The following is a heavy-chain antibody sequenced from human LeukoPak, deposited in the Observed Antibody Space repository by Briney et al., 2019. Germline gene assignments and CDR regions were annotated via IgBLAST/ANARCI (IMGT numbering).Heavy chain of an antibody. D-gene: IGHD6-19*01. CDR1: GFTFSSYA. V-gene: IGHV3-64*02. CDR2: ISSNGGST. CDR3: ARVQGSGWYDY. J-gene: IGHJ4*02. Sequence: GGSVRLSCAASGFTFSSYAMHWVRQAPGKGLEYVSAISSNGGSTYYADSVKGRFTISRDNSKNTLYLQMGSLRAEDMAVYYCARVQGSGWYDYWGQGTLVTVSS.